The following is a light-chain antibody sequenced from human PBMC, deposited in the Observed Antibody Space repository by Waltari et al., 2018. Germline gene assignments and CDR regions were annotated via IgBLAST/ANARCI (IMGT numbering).Light chain of an antibody. CDR3: ALYMGSGIWV. CDR2: KAN. J-gene: IGLJ3*02. V-gene: IGLV8-61*01. Sequence: QTVVTQEPSLSVSPGGTVTLTCALSSGSLSSTSYATLYQQTPGQAPRTLLYKANARSSGVPDRFSGSILGNTAALTITGAQADDESDYYCALYMGSGIWVFGGGTRLTVL. CDR1: SGSLSSTSY.